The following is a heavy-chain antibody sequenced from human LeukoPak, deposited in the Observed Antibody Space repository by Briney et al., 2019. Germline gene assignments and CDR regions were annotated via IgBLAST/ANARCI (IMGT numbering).Heavy chain of an antibody. CDR3: ARDFGGYCSSSSCYLGFLDY. J-gene: IGHJ4*02. Sequence: GGSLRLSCAASGFTFSSYTMNWVRQAPGKGLGWVSSIISSSSFIYYADSVKGRFTISRDNAKNSLYLQMNSLRAEDTAVYYCARDFGGYCSSSSCYLGFLDYWGQGTLVTVSS. CDR2: IISSSSFI. CDR1: GFTFSSYT. D-gene: IGHD2-2*01. V-gene: IGHV3-21*03.